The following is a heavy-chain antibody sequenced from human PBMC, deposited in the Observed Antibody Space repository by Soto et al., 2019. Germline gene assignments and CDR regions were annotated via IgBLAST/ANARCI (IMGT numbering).Heavy chain of an antibody. D-gene: IGHD6-6*01. CDR3: ARSKYSISSFDY. V-gene: IGHV2-5*02. J-gene: IGHJ4*02. CDR2: IYWDDDR. Sequence: SGPTLVNPTQTLTLTCTFSGFSLSTDDVGVGWIRQPPGKALDWLAVIYWDDDRRYSPSLKSRLTITKDTSKNQVLLTMTNMDPVDTATYFCARSKYSISSFDYWGQGALVTVSS. CDR1: GFSLSTDDVG.